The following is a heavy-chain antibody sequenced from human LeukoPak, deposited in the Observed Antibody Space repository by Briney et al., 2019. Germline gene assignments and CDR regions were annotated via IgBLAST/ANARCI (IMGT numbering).Heavy chain of an antibody. J-gene: IGHJ4*02. CDR2: IRYDGSNK. CDR3: AKVTLGGYGSGSFDY. V-gene: IGHV3-30*02. CDR1: GFTFSSYG. Sequence: GGSLRLSCAASGFTFSSYGMHWVRQAPGKGLEWVAFIRYDGSNKYYADSVKGRFTISRDNSKNTLYLQMNSLRAEDTAVYYCAKVTLGGYGSGSFDYWGQGTLVTVSS. D-gene: IGHD3-10*01.